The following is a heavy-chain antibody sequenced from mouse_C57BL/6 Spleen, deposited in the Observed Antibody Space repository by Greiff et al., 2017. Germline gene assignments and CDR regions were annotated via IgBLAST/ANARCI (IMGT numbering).Heavy chain of an antibody. D-gene: IGHD2-5*01. CDR1: GYAFTNYL. CDR2: INPGSGGT. Sequence: QVQLQQSGAELVRPGTSVKVSCKASGYAFTNYLIEWVKQRPGQGLEWIGVINPGSGGTNYNEKFKGKATLTADKSSSTAYMQLSSLTSEDSAVYFCARAYYSNPAWFAYWGQVTLVTVSA. CDR3: ARAYYSNPAWFAY. J-gene: IGHJ3*01. V-gene: IGHV1-54*01.